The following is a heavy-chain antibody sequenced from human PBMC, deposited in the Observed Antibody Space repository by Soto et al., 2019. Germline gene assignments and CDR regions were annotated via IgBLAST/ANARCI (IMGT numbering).Heavy chain of an antibody. V-gene: IGHV2-5*02. CDR2: IYWDDTK. Sequence: QITLKESGPTLVKPTQTLTLTCTFSGFSLPTDRVGVGWIRQPPGKALEWLAVIYWDDTKTYRPSLKSRLTLHKDTSKNQVALTMTDMDPVDTATYYCAHAYGGRSLYWGQGTLVTVSS. J-gene: IGHJ4*02. CDR3: AHAYGGRSLY. CDR1: GFSLPTDRVG. D-gene: IGHD1-26*01.